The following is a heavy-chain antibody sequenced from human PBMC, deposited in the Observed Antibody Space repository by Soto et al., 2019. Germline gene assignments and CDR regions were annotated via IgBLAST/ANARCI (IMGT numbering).Heavy chain of an antibody. Sequence: SETLSLTCTVSGGSISTYYWTWIRQPPGKGLEWIGYINYSGSTNYNPSLKSRVTISIDTSNNQFSLRLSSVTAADTAVYYCARRPYYYDRSGYYYGAFDIWGQGTMVTVSS. CDR1: GGSISTYY. J-gene: IGHJ3*02. CDR2: INYSGST. CDR3: ARRPYYYDRSGYYYGAFDI. D-gene: IGHD3-22*01. V-gene: IGHV4-59*01.